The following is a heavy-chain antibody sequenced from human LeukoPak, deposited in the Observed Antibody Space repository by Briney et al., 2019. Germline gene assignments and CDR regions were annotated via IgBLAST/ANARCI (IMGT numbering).Heavy chain of an antibody. D-gene: IGHD1-26*01. CDR3: ARSSSGREGDEWELPCHY. CDR1: GGSINSTNYY. CDR2: IYYSGST. Sequence: PSETLSLTCTVSGGSINSTNYYWGWIRQPPGKGLEWIGSIYYSGSTNYNAALKSQVTISVDTSKNQFSLKLSSVTAADTAVYYCARSSSGREGDEWELPCHYWGQGTLVTVSS. V-gene: IGHV4-39*07. J-gene: IGHJ4*02.